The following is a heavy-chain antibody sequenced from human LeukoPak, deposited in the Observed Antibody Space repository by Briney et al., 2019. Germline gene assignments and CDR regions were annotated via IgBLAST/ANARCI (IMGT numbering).Heavy chain of an antibody. CDR1: GYSITSGYY. CDR2: IYHSGTT. CDR3: ARSYGSYYEPFDI. D-gene: IGHD1-26*01. J-gene: IGHJ3*02. V-gene: IGHV4-38-2*02. Sequence: SENLSLTCTVSGYSITSGYYWGWIRPPPGKGLEWIGSIYHSGTTYYNPSLQSRVTISVDTSKNQFSLKLSSVTAADTAVFYCARSYGSYYEPFDIWGQGTMVTVSS.